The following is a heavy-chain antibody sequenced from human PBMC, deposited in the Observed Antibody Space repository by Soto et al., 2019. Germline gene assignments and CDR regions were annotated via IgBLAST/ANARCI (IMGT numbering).Heavy chain of an antibody. CDR2: IGRTNNT. Sequence: GGSLRLSCAASGFTFSNSAMTLVRQALGKGPEWVSSIGRTNNTHYADSVKGRFAISRDNSQNTLYLQMNSLTAEDTAVYFCAKVDAYSYRTDPWGEGTLVTVSS. CDR1: GFTFSNSA. D-gene: IGHD3-16*02. V-gene: IGHV3-23*01. J-gene: IGHJ5*02. CDR3: AKVDAYSYRTDP.